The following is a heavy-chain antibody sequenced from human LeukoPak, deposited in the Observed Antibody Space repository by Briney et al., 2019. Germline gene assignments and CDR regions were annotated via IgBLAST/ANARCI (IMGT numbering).Heavy chain of an antibody. D-gene: IGHD6-19*01. CDR3: ARHRPHTGWLVPVEYFQH. Sequence: SETLSLTCTVSGGSISTSNYYWGWIRQPPGKGPEWIGNIFYSGSTYYNPSLKSRVTISVDTSKNQFSLKLSSVTAADTAVYYCARHRPHTGWLVPVEYFQHWGQGTLVTVSS. CDR2: IFYSGST. CDR1: GGSISTSNYY. J-gene: IGHJ1*01. V-gene: IGHV4-39*01.